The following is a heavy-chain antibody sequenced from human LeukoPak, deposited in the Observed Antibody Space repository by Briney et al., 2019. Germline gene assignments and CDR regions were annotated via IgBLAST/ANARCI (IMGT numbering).Heavy chain of an antibody. CDR2: IYYSGST. J-gene: IGHJ4*02. D-gene: IGHD6-6*01. CDR3: ARDRIAARPLDY. Sequence: SETLSLTCTVSGGSISSSSYYWGWIRQPPGKGLEWIGSIYYSGSTYYNPSLKSRVTISVDTSKNQFSLKLSSVTAADTAVYYCARDRIAARPLDYWGQGTLVTVSS. CDR1: GGSISSSSYY. V-gene: IGHV4-39*07.